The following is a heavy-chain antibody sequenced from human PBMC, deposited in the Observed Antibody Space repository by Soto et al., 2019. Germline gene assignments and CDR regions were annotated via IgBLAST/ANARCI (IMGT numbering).Heavy chain of an antibody. D-gene: IGHD1-26*01. CDR3: ARGLWDLDFFDY. J-gene: IGHJ4*02. CDR2: IHTGGST. CDR1: GFTVSTNY. Sequence: GGSLRLSCAASGFTVSTNYINWVRQAPGKGLEWVSVIHTGGSTLYADSVKGRFTISRDNSKNTVNLQMNNLRVEDTAVYYCARGLWDLDFFDYWGQGTLVTVSS. V-gene: IGHV3-66*01.